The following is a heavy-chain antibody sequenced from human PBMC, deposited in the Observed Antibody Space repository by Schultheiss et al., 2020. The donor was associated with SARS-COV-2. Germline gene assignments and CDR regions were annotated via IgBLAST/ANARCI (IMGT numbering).Heavy chain of an antibody. J-gene: IGHJ6*02. CDR1: GFTFSSHW. D-gene: IGHD6-13*01. Sequence: GGSLRLSCAASGFTFSSHWMNWVRQAPGKGLEWVANIKEDGSEKCYVDSVKGRFTISRDNAKNSLYLQMNSLRAEDTAVYYCARAEQQLVHGDYYYYGMDVWGQGTTVTVSS. CDR2: IKEDGSEK. V-gene: IGHV3-7*01. CDR3: ARAEQQLVHGDYYYYGMDV.